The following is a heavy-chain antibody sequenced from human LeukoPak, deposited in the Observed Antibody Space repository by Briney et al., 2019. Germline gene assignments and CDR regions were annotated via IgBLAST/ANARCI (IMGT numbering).Heavy chain of an antibody. V-gene: IGHV1-69*01. Sequence: SVKVSCKASGGTFSSYAISWVRQAPGQGLEWMGGIIPIFGTANYAQKFQGRVTITADESTSTAYMELSSLRSEDTAVYYCARGPIVVVVAATRYYYMDVWGKGTTVIVSS. D-gene: IGHD2-15*01. CDR1: GGTFSSYA. CDR2: IIPIFGTA. CDR3: ARGPIVVVVAATRYYYMDV. J-gene: IGHJ6*03.